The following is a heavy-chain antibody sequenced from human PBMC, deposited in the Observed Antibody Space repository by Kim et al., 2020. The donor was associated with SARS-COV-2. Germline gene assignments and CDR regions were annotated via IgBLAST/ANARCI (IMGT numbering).Heavy chain of an antibody. V-gene: IGHV4-59*08. Sequence: LRSRVTISVDPSKNQFSLKLSSVTAADTAVYYCARLPYYYDSSGPAGMDVWGQGTTVTVSS. CDR3: ARLPYYYDSSGPAGMDV. D-gene: IGHD3-22*01. J-gene: IGHJ6*02.